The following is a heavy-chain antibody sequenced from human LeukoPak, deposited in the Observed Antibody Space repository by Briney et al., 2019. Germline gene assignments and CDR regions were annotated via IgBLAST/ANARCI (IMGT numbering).Heavy chain of an antibody. CDR1: GGSISSYY. D-gene: IGHD1-26*01. Sequence: SETLSLTCTVSGGSISSYYWSWIRQPPGKGLEWIGYIYYSGSTNYNPSLKSRVTISVDTSKNQFSLKLSSVTAADTAVCYCARISAYSGTYYWGQGTLVTVSS. CDR3: ARISAYSGTYY. J-gene: IGHJ4*02. CDR2: IYYSGST. V-gene: IGHV4-59*08.